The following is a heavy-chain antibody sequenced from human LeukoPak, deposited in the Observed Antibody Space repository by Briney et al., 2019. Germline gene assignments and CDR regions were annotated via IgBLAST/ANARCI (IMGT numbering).Heavy chain of an antibody. J-gene: IGHJ6*03. CDR3: ARHVGTMVRGVSFVYFYYMDV. D-gene: IGHD3-10*01. Sequence: SETLSLTCTVSGGSIRSYYWSWIRQPPGKGLEWIGYIYDSGSTNYNPSLKSRVTISVDTSKNQFPLKLSSVTAADTAVYYCARHVGTMVRGVSFVYFYYMDVWGKGTTVTVSS. V-gene: IGHV4-59*08. CDR1: GGSIRSYY. CDR2: IYDSGST.